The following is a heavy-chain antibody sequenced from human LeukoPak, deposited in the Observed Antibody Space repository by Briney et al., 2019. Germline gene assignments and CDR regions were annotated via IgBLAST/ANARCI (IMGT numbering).Heavy chain of an antibody. CDR1: GGSISSSTYY. D-gene: IGHD4/OR15-4a*01. Sequence: SETLSLTCTVSGGSISSSTYYWGWIRRPPGKGLEWIGTIYDSGTTYYNPSLKSRVTISVDTSKNQFSLKLTSVTAADTAVYYCARHEANTMYYHYGMDVCGQGTTVTVSS. J-gene: IGHJ6*02. V-gene: IGHV4-39*01. CDR3: ARHEANTMYYHYGMDV. CDR2: IYDSGTT.